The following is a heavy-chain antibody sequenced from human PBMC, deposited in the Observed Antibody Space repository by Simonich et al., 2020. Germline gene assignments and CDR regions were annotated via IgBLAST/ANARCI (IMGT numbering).Heavy chain of an antibody. V-gene: IGHV4-38-2*01. J-gene: IGHJ4*02. D-gene: IGHD2-15*01. CDR1: GYSISSGYY. Sequence: QVQLQESGPGLVKPSETLSLTCAVSGYSISSGYYWGWFRQPPGKGLEWMGSIYHSGSTYYNPSLKSRVTISVDTSKTQFSLKLSSVTAADTAVYYCARAHSRYCSGGSCYFDYWGQGTLVTVSS. CDR2: IYHSGST. CDR3: ARAHSRYCSGGSCYFDY.